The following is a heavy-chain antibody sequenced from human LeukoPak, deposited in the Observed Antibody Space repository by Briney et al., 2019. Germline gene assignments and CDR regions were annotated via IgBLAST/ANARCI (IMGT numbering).Heavy chain of an antibody. CDR3: ARGCSGGSCYSSDY. V-gene: IGHV7-4-1*02. Sequence: ASVKVSCKASGYTFTSYAMYWVRQAPGQGLEWMGWINTNTGNPTYAQGFTGRFVFSLDTPVNTAYLQISSLKAEDTAVYYCARGCSGGSCYSSDYWGQGTLVTVSS. CDR1: GYTFTSYA. J-gene: IGHJ4*02. D-gene: IGHD2-15*01. CDR2: INTNTGNP.